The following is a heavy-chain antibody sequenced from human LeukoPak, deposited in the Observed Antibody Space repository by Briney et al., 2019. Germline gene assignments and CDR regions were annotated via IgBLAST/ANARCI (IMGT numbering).Heavy chain of an antibody. CDR2: SGSGGSI. CDR1: GFTFSSYS. J-gene: IGHJ2*01. V-gene: IGHV3-23*01. CDR3: AKHGGSSAWTRYFDL. Sequence: GGSLRLSCAASGFTFSSYSMNWVRQAPGKGLEWVSVSGSGGSIYYADSVKGRFTISRDNSRNTLYLQMDSLRAEDTAVYYCAKHGGSSAWTRYFDLWGRGTLVTVSS. D-gene: IGHD6-19*01.